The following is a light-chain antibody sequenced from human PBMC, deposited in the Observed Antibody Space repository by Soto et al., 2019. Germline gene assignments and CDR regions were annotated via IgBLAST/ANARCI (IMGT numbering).Light chain of an antibody. J-gene: IGKJ1*01. CDR2: GAS. CDR3: RQYNNWPQT. CDR1: QNVATN. Sequence: EAVLTQSPATLSVSPGEGATLSCRASQNVATNLAWYQQRPGQAPRLLIYGASKRAIGLPARFSGSGSGTDITLTISSLQSEDFAVYYCRQYNNWPQTFGQGTKVEIK. V-gene: IGKV3-15*01.